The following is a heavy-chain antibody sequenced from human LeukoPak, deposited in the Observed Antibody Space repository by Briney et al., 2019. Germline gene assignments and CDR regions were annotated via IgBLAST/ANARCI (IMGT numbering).Heavy chain of an antibody. CDR3: ARDVRYSNYMDV. D-gene: IGHD5-12*01. Sequence: ASVKVSCKASGYTFTGYYLHWVRQAPGQGLEWLGWINPDTGGTNYAQKFQGRVTVTRDTSISTDYMELSRLQSDDTAVYYCARDVRYSNYMDVWGKGTTVTVSS. V-gene: IGHV1-2*02. J-gene: IGHJ6*03. CDR1: GYTFTGYY. CDR2: INPDTGGT.